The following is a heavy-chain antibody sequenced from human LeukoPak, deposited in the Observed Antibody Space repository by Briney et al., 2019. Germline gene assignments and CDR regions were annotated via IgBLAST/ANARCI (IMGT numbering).Heavy chain of an antibody. D-gene: IGHD6-13*01. CDR2: ISGSGGST. CDR3: ASPWGYSSSWTGFDH. CDR1: GFTFSSYA. V-gene: IGHV3-23*01. Sequence: GGSLRLSCAASGFTFSSYAMSWVRQAPGKGLEWVSAISGSGGSTYYADSVKGRFTISRDNSKNTLYLQMNSLRAEDTAVYYCASPWGYSSSWTGFDHWGQGTLVTVSS. J-gene: IGHJ4*02.